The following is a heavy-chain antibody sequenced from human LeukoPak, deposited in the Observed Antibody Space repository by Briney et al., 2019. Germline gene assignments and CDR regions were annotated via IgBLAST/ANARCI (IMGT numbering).Heavy chain of an antibody. D-gene: IGHD3-22*01. V-gene: IGHV4-38-2*02. CDR3: ARDRYYYDSSARYFDY. CDR1: GYSISSGYY. Sequence: SETLSLTCTVSGYSISSGYYWGWIRQPPGKGLEWIGSIYHSGSANYNPSLKSRVTISVDTSKNQFSLKLSSVTAADTAVYYCARDRYYYDSSARYFDYWGQGTLVTVSS. J-gene: IGHJ4*02. CDR2: IYHSGSA.